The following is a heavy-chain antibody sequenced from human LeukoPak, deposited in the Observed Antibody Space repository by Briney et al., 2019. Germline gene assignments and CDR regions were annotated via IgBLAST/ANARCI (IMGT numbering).Heavy chain of an antibody. D-gene: IGHD6-13*01. Sequence: PGGSLRLSCAASGFTVSSNYMSWVRQAPGKGLEWVSVIYSGGYTYYADSVKGRFTISRDNSKNTLYLQMNSLRAEDTAVYYCARAAEISALDHWGRGTLVTVSS. CDR2: IYSGGYT. CDR3: ARAAEISALDH. CDR1: GFTVSSNY. V-gene: IGHV3-66*01. J-gene: IGHJ4*02.